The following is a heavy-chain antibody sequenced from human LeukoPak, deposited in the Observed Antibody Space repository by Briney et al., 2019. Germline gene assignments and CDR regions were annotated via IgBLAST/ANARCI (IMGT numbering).Heavy chain of an antibody. Sequence: QPGGSLRLSCAASGFTFSSYAMSWVRQAPGEGLEWVSAISGSGGSTYYADSVKGRFTISRDDSKNTLYPQMNSLRAEDTAVYYCAKDPTYFWSPQGAWFDPWGQGTLVTVSS. V-gene: IGHV3-23*01. J-gene: IGHJ5*02. CDR3: AKDPTYFWSPQGAWFDP. D-gene: IGHD3-3*01. CDR2: ISGSGGST. CDR1: GFTFSSYA.